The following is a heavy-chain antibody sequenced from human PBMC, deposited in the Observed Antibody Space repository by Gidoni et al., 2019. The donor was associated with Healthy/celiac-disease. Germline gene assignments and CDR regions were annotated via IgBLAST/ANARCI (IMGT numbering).Heavy chain of an antibody. V-gene: IGHV1-3*01. CDR2: INAGNGNT. Sequence: QVQLVQSGAEVKKPGASVKVSCKASGYTFTSYAMPWVRQDPGQRLEWMGWINAGNGNTKYAQKVKGRVTITRDTSASTAYMELSSLRSEDTAVYYCARGGVVVVVASWFDPWGQGTLVTVSS. D-gene: IGHD2-15*01. J-gene: IGHJ5*02. CDR1: GYTFTSYA. CDR3: ARGGVVVVVASWFDP.